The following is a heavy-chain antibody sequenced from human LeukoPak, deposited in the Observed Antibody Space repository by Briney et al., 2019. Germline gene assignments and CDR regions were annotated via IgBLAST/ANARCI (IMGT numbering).Heavy chain of an antibody. CDR3: AGFFYDNSHDAFDV. J-gene: IGHJ3*01. Sequence: SVKVSCKASGSSFTFTSHAITWVRQAPGQGLERVAGFIPIYGSASYAQKFQGRVTVTSDESTRTVYMELSSVRSEDTAVYYCAGFFYDNSHDAFDVWGQGTMVTVSS. CDR1: GSSFTFTSHA. CDR2: FIPIYGSA. D-gene: IGHD3-22*01. V-gene: IGHV1-69*13.